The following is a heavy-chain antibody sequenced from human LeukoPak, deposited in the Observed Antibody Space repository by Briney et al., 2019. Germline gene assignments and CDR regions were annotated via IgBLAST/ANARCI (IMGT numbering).Heavy chain of an antibody. V-gene: IGHV3-48*01. D-gene: IGHD5-12*01. Sequence: GGSLRLSCAASGFNFIDYSMNWVRQAPGKGLEWISYIGISSGNTKYADSVKGRFTISRDKDRNSLYLQMNSLRVEDTAVYYCARDHRYAFDNWGHGTLVTVSS. CDR3: ARDHRYAFDN. J-gene: IGHJ4*01. CDR2: IGISSGNT. CDR1: GFNFIDYS.